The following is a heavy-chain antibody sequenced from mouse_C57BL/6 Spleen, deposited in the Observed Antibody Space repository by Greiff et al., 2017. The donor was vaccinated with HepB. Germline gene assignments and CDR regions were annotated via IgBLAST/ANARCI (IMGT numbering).Heavy chain of an antibody. CDR1: GFNIKDDY. Sequence: VQLQQSGAELVRPGASVKLSCTASGFNIKDDYMHWVKQRPEQGLEWIGWIDPENGDTEYASKFQGKATITADTSSNTAYLQLSSLTSADTAVYYCTTRLTGGQFAYWGQGTLVTVSA. V-gene: IGHV14-4*01. CDR3: TTRLTGGQFAY. CDR2: IDPENGDT. D-gene: IGHD4-1*01. J-gene: IGHJ3*01.